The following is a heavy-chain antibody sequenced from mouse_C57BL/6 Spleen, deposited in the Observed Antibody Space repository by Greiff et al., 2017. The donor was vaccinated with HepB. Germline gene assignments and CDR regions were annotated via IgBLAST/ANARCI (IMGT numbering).Heavy chain of an antibody. CDR2: ISDGGSYT. CDR1: GFTFSSYA. D-gene: IGHD1-1*01. CDR3: ARDTPLYGSSFDY. Sequence: EVQGVESGGGLVKPGGSLKLSCAASGFTFSSYAMSWVRQTPEKRLEWVATISDGGSYTYYPDNVKGRFTISRDNAKNNLYLQMSHLKSEDTAMYYCARDTPLYGSSFDYWGQGTTLTVSS. V-gene: IGHV5-4*01. J-gene: IGHJ2*01.